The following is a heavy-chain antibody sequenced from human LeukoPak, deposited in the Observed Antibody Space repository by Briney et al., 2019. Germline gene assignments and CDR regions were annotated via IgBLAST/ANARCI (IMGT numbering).Heavy chain of an antibody. CDR1: GGSISSSAYY. CDR2: SFYSGTT. J-gene: IGHJ3*02. Sequence: NPSETLSLTCSVSGGSISSSAYYWGWVRQPPGKGLEWIGNSFYSGTTYYNPSLKSRVTISVDTSKNQFSLKLSSVTPADTAVYYCARRAPGSGFDTWGQGTMVTVSS. V-gene: IGHV4-39*01. D-gene: IGHD3-3*01. CDR3: ARRAPGSGFDT.